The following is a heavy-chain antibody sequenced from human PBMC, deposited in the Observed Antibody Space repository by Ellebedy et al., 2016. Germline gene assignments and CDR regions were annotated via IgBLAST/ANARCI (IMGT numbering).Heavy chain of an antibody. J-gene: IGHJ4*02. D-gene: IGHD3-22*01. CDR2: ITWNSGII. CDR3: AKSALTYFYDSGGYYFDD. Sequence: GGSLRLXXAASGFTFDDYAMHWVRQAPGKGLEWVSGITWNSGIIGYADSVKGRFTISRDSAKSSLCRQMNSLRAEDTALYYCAKSALTYFYDSGGYYFDDWGLGTLVTVAS. V-gene: IGHV3-9*01. CDR1: GFTFDDYA.